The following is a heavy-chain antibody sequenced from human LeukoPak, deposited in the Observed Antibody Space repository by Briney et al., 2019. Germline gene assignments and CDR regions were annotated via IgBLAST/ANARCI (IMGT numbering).Heavy chain of an antibody. CDR1: GYIFSSYD. CDR3: ARNRGGMEGGLFYMDV. V-gene: IGHV1-18*01. Sequence: GASVKVSCKASGYIFSSYDITWVPQAPGQGLEWMGCISLYNGNTNYAQKIQGRVTMTTDTSTSTAYMELRSLRSDDTAVYYCARNRGGMEGGLFYMDVWGKGTTVTVSS. D-gene: IGHD3-10*01. J-gene: IGHJ6*03. CDR2: ISLYNGNT.